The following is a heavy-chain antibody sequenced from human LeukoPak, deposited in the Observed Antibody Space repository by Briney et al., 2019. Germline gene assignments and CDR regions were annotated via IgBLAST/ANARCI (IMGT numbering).Heavy chain of an antibody. J-gene: IGHJ3*02. CDR3: ARSRYLDWGGAFDM. V-gene: IGHV3-66*01. CDR2: IYSGGST. D-gene: IGHD3-9*01. Sequence: GGSLRLSCAASGFTVSNNYMTWVRQAPGKGLEWVSVIYSGGSTYYADSVKGRFTISRDDSKNTVYLQLNSLRGEDTAIYYCARSRYLDWGGAFDMWGQGTMVTVSS. CDR1: GFTVSNNY.